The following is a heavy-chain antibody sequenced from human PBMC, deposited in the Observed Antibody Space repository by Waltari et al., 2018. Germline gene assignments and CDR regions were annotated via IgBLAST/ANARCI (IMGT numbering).Heavy chain of an antibody. CDR2: MHHSGTT. CDR3: ARRVSTGWQYNYFDY. D-gene: IGHD6-25*01. CDR1: GYSISSGYS. J-gene: IGHJ4*02. V-gene: IGHV4-38-2*01. Sequence: QVQLQESGPGLVKPSETLSLTCAVSGYSISSGYSWSWIRQPPGEGLEWIGCMHHSGTTYYNPSLKSRVTISVDTSKKQFSLKLSSVTAADTAVYYCARRVSTGWQYNYFDYWGQGTPVTVSS.